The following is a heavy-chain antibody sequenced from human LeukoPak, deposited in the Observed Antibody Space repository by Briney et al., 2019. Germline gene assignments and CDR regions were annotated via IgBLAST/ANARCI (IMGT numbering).Heavy chain of an antibody. J-gene: IGHJ5*02. V-gene: IGHV4-59*01. Sequence: KPSETLSLTCTVSGGSISSYYWSWIRQPPGKGLEWIGYIYYSGSTNYNPSLKSRVTISVDTSKNQFSLKLSSVTAADTAVYYCARGQRYSSSWYPEYWFDPWGQGTLVTVSS. CDR2: IYYSGST. CDR3: ARGQRYSSSWYPEYWFDP. CDR1: GGSISSYY. D-gene: IGHD6-13*01.